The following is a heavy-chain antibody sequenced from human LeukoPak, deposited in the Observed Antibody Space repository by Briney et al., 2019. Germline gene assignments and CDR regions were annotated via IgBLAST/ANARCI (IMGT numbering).Heavy chain of an antibody. D-gene: IGHD3-9*01. Sequence: PSETLSLTCTVSGYSISSGYYWGWIRQPPGKGLEWIGSIYHSGSTYYNPSLKSRVTISVDTSKNQFSLKLSSVTAADTAVYYCASGSLRYFDWYQFDYWGQGTLVTVSS. CDR2: IYHSGST. CDR3: ASGSLRYFDWYQFDY. V-gene: IGHV4-38-2*02. J-gene: IGHJ4*02. CDR1: GYSISSGYY.